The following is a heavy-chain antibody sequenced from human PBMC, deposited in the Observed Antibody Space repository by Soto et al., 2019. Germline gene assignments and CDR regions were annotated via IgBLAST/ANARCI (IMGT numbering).Heavy chain of an antibody. CDR1: GYNCTNYY. D-gene: IGHD2-21*01. V-gene: IGHV1-46*01. CDR3: ASCPIYGGDSYFAY. Sequence: QVQLVQSGAEVLNPGASVKLSCQASGYNCTNYYIHWLRQAPGQGLEWLGIINPDTGTTSYAQTFQGRVTLTTDTSASTVYLELSGLAAEATAVYYCASCPIYGGDSYFAYWGQGTLVTVSS. J-gene: IGHJ4*02. CDR2: INPDTGTT.